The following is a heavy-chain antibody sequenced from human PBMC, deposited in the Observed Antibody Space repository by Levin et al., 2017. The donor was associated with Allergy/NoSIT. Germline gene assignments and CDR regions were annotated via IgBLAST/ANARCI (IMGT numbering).Heavy chain of an antibody. D-gene: IGHD5-18*01. CDR1: GFTFSSYA. J-gene: IGHJ3*02. Sequence: GGSLRLSCAASGFTFSSYAMHWVRQAPGKGLEWVAVISYDGSNKYYADSVKGRFTISRDNSKNTLYLQMNSLRAEDTAVYYCARVARGAHTVGGYSYGYDAFDIWGQGTMVTVSS. CDR2: ISYDGSNK. V-gene: IGHV3-30-3*01. CDR3: ARVARGAHTVGGYSYGYDAFDI.